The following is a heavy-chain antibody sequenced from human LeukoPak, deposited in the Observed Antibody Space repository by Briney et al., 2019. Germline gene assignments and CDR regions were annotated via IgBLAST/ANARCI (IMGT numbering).Heavy chain of an antibody. J-gene: IGHJ4*02. V-gene: IGHV4-59*08. CDR1: GGSLSSYY. CDR2: IYYTGST. Sequence: SETLSLTCTVSGGSLSSYYWTWIRQPPGKGLEWIGYIYYTGSTSYNPSLKSRVTISVQTSKNQFSLKLSSVTAADTAVYYCARMQWLSVDYWGQGTLVTVSS. D-gene: IGHD3-22*01. CDR3: ARMQWLSVDY.